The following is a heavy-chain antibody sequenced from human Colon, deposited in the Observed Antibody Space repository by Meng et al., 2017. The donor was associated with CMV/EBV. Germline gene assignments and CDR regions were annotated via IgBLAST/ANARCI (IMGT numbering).Heavy chain of an antibody. CDR2: VSSSGRNT. Sequence: GGSLRLSCAASGFIFSNYALSWVRQAPGKGLEWVSSVSSSGRNTFYADSVRGRFNISRDNSRNTVYLQMNNLRVEDTALYYCAPSSSGGTVTPFDHWGQGMLVTVSS. V-gene: IGHV3-23*01. J-gene: IGHJ5*02. CDR3: APSSSGGTVTPFDH. CDR1: GFIFSNYA. D-gene: IGHD4-17*01.